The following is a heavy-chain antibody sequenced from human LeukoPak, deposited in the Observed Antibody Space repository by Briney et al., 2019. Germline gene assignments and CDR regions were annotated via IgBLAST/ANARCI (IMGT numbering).Heavy chain of an antibody. CDR1: GFSVSNNY. CDR3: ARGQSR. V-gene: IGHV3-53*01. J-gene: IGHJ4*02. Sequence: PGGSLRLSCAASGFSVSNNYMCWVRQAPGKGLEWVSVIFITGTTGYADSVKGRFTISRDNSKNIVYLQMNSLRPEDTAVYYCARGQSRWGQGTLVSVSS. D-gene: IGHD4-11*01. CDR2: IFITGTT.